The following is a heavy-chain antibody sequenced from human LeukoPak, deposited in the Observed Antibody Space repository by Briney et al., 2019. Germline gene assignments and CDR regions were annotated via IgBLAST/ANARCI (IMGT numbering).Heavy chain of an antibody. CDR1: GFTFRNYN. D-gene: IGHD5-24*01. J-gene: IGHJ4*02. CDR3: VRGDKRDY. CDR2: ISRSGGST. Sequence: GGSLRLSCVGFGFTFRNYNLNWLRQAPGKGLEWVSSISRSGGSTYYAESAKGRLTISRDNAESSVYLQVNSLRVEDTAVYYCVRGDKRDYWGQGTLVTVSS. V-gene: IGHV3-21*01.